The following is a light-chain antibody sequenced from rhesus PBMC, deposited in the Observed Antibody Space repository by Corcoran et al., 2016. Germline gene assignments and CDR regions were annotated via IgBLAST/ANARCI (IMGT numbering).Light chain of an antibody. Sequence: DIQMTQSPSSLSSSVGDTVTITCRASQGISSWLAWYHQHPGNAPKLLIYKASSLQSGVPSRFCVRGSGTDFTLTISSLQSEDFATYYYQQYNSTPPTFGQGTKVEIK. CDR1: QGISSW. CDR2: KAS. J-gene: IGKJ1*01. V-gene: IGKV1-21*01. CDR3: QQYNSTPPT.